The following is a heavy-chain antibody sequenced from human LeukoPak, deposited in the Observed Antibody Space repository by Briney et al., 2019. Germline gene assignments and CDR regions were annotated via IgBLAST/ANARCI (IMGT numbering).Heavy chain of an antibody. CDR2: IYYSGST. CDR3: ARDAGATDY. J-gene: IGHJ4*02. V-gene: IGHV4-39*07. D-gene: IGHD1-26*01. CDR1: GGSISSSSYY. Sequence: SETLSLTCTVSGGSISSSSYYWGWIRQPPGKGLEWIGSIYYSGSTYYNPSLKSRVTMSVDTSKNQFSLKLSSVTAADTAVYYCARDAGATDYWGQGTLVTVSS.